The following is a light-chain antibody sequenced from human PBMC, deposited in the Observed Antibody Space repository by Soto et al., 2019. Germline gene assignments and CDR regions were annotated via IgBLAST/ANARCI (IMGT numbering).Light chain of an antibody. CDR3: QQYNNWPPRT. J-gene: IGKJ1*01. Sequence: EIVLTPSPGTLSLSPGERATLSCRASQSVSSSYLAWFQQKPGQAPRLLIYGASSRATGIPDRFSGSGSGTEFTLTISSLQSEDFAVYYCQQYNNWPPRTFGQGTKVDIK. CDR2: GAS. CDR1: QSVSSSY. V-gene: IGKV3-20*01.